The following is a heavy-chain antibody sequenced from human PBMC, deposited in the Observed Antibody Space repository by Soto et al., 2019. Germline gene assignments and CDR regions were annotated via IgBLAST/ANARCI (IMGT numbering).Heavy chain of an antibody. Sequence: GGSLRLSCAASGFTFSSYWMSWVRQAPGKGLEWVANIKQDGSEKYYVDSVKGRFTISRDNAKNSLYLQMNSLRAEDTAVYYCARCLAHPPPGDSYGMDVWGQGTTVTVSS. CDR1: GFTFSSYW. J-gene: IGHJ6*02. D-gene: IGHD3-10*01. V-gene: IGHV3-7*05. CDR3: ARCLAHPPPGDSYGMDV. CDR2: IKQDGSEK.